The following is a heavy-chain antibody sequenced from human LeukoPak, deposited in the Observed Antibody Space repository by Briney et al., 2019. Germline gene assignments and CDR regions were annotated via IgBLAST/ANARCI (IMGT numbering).Heavy chain of an antibody. CDR1: GGSISSYY. Sequence: PSETLSLTRTVSGGSISSYYWSWIRQPPGKGLEWIGYIYYSGSTNYNPSLKSRVTISVDTSKNQFSLKLSSVTAADTAVYYCASSYQWLGLTNFDYWGQGTLVTVSS. J-gene: IGHJ4*02. V-gene: IGHV4-59*01. D-gene: IGHD6-19*01. CDR2: IYYSGST. CDR3: ASSYQWLGLTNFDY.